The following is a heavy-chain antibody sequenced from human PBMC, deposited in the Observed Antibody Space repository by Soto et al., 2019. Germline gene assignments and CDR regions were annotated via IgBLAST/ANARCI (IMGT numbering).Heavy chain of an antibody. CDR2: ISDYNGNT. V-gene: IGHV1-18*01. D-gene: IGHD3-3*01. J-gene: IGHJ6*03. Sequence: QVQLVQSGAEVKKPGASVKVSCEASGYTFTSYGISWVRQAPGQGLEWMGWISDYNGNTNYAQKLQGRVTMTTDTSTSTAYMELRSLRSDDTAVYYCARVAYGRITIFGVVSTEYYYMDVWGKGTTVTVSS. CDR3: ARVAYGRITIFGVVSTEYYYMDV. CDR1: GYTFTSYG.